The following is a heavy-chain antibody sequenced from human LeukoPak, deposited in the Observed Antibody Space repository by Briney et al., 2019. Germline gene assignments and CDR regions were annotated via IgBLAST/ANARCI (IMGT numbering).Heavy chain of an antibody. V-gene: IGHV3-20*04. CDR1: GFTFDDYG. CDR2: INWNGGST. D-gene: IGHD3-10*01. Sequence: GGSLRLSCAASGFTFDDYGMTWVRQAPGKGLEWVSGINWNGGSTGYADSVKGRFTISRDNAKNSLYLQMNSLRAEDTALYYCASAGLTYGSGSYFVYWGQGTLVTVSS. J-gene: IGHJ4*02. CDR3: ASAGLTYGSGSYFVY.